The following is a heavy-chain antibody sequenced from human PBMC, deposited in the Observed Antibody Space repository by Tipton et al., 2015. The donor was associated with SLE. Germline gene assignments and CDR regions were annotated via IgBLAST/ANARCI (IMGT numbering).Heavy chain of an antibody. D-gene: IGHD3-16*01. Sequence: GLVKPSETLSLTCAVSDFSITTTYYRGWIRQTPGKGLEWIGSIWHRGTAHYNPSLESRVSISVDTSQNPFSLRLTSVTAEDTAVYFCARQPSPYYDTASYFDYWGPGILVTVSS. CDR1: DFSITTTYY. J-gene: IGHJ4*02. CDR2: IWHRGTA. CDR3: ARQPSPYYDTASYFDY. V-gene: IGHV4-38-2*01.